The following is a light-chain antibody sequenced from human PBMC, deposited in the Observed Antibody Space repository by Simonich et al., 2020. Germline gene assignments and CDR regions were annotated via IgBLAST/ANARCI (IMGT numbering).Light chain of an antibody. CDR1: SGSIASNY. CDR3: QSYDSSNWV. Sequence: NFMLTHPHSVSESPGKTVTISCTRSSGSIASNYVQGYQPRPGSSPPIVIFEENQRPSGGPDRFSGSIDSSSNSASLTLSGLKTEDEAEYYCQSYDSSNWVFGGGTKLTVL. J-gene: IGLJ3*02. V-gene: IGLV6-57*01. CDR2: EEN.